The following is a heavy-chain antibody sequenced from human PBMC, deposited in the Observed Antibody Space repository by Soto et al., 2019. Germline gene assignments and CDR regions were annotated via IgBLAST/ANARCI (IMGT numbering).Heavy chain of an antibody. V-gene: IGHV1-46*01. J-gene: IGHJ4*02. D-gene: IGHD6-13*01. CDR1: GYIFTNYY. CDR2: INPLPTSGST. Sequence: QVQLVQSGAEVKKPGASVKVSCKASGYIFTNYYIHWVRQAPGQGLECMAIINPLPTSGSTNYAQKFQGRVTVTRDTSTSTVYMELSSLKSEDTAIYDCARDLAAAAYWGQGTLVTVSS. CDR3: ARDLAAAAY.